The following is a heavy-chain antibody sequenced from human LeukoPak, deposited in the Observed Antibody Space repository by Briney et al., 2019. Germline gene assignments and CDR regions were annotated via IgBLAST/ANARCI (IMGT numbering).Heavy chain of an antibody. CDR3: ARVYRNYEVDY. D-gene: IGHD4-11*01. CDR2: IIPILGIA. V-gene: IGHV1-69*04. Sequence: SVKVSCKASGGTFSSHAISWVRQAPGQGLEWMGRIIPILGIANYAQKFQGRVTITADKSTSTAYMELSSLRSEDTAVYYCARVYRNYEVDYWGQGTLVTVSS. J-gene: IGHJ4*02. CDR1: GGTFSSHA.